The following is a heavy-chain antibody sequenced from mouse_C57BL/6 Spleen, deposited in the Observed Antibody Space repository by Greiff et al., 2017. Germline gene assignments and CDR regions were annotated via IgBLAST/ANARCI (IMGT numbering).Heavy chain of an antibody. Sequence: QVQLQQSGPELVKPGASVKISCKASGYAFSSSWMNWVKQRPGQGLEWIGRIYPGDGDTNYNGKFKGKATLTADKSSSTAYMQLSSLTSEDSAVYFCARGGDGYPDWYFDVWGTGTTVTVSS. CDR1: GYAFSSSW. V-gene: IGHV1-82*01. CDR3: ARGGDGYPDWYFDV. D-gene: IGHD2-3*01. J-gene: IGHJ1*03. CDR2: IYPGDGDT.